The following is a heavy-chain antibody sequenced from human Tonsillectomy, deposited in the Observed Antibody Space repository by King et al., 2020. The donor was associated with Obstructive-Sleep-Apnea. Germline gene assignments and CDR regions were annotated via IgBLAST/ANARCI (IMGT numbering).Heavy chain of an antibody. D-gene: IGHD6-19*01. CDR1: GFTFSSYS. V-gene: IGHV3-21*01. CDR2: ISSSSSYI. J-gene: IGHJ6*02. Sequence: VQLVESGGGLVKPGGSLRLSCAASGFTFSSYSMNWVRQAPGKGLEWVSSISSSSSYIYYADSVKGRFTISRDNAKNSLYLQMNSLRAEDTAVYYCARDLGSGWQYYYYYGMDVWGQGTTVTVSS. CDR3: ARDLGSGWQYYYYYGMDV.